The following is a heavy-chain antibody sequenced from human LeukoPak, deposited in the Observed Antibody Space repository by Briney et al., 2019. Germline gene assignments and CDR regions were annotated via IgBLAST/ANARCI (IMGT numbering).Heavy chain of an antibody. V-gene: IGHV3-11*01. D-gene: IGHD3-10*01. CDR1: GLNLSNYY. J-gene: IGHJ4*02. CDR2: ISGSGSDL. Sequence: GGSLNLSCVAGGLNLSNYYMNWIRKAQGRGLEWVSYISGSGSDLYYADSVKGRFTISRDNAKNSLYLQMNSLRAEDTAVYYCARDEFSSGSYYYWGQGTLVIVSS. CDR3: ARDEFSSGSYYY.